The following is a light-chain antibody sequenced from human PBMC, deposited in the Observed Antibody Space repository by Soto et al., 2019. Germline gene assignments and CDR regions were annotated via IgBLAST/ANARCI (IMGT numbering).Light chain of an antibody. V-gene: IGLV1-40*01. J-gene: IGLJ1*01. Sequence: SVLTQPPSVSGAPGQRVTISCTGSSSNIGAGYDVHWYQQPPGTAPKLPIYGNSNRPSGVPDRFSGSKSGTSASLAITGLQAEDEADYYCQSYDSSLSGYVFGTGTKVTVL. CDR2: GNS. CDR3: QSYDSSLSGYV. CDR1: SSNIGAGYD.